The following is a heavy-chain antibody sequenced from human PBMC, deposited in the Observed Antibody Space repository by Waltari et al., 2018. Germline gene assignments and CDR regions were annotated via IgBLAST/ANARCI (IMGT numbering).Heavy chain of an antibody. J-gene: IGHJ6*03. Sequence: EVQLLESGGGLVQPGGSLRLSCAASGFTFSSYAMSWVRQAPGKGLEWVSAISGSGGSTYYADSVKGRFTISRDNSKNTLYLQMNSLRAEDTAVYYCAKEGKELLSKYYYYYYYYMDVWGKGTTVTISS. CDR2: ISGSGGST. CDR1: GFTFSSYA. CDR3: AKEGKELLSKYYYYYYYYMDV. V-gene: IGHV3-23*01. D-gene: IGHD2-2*01.